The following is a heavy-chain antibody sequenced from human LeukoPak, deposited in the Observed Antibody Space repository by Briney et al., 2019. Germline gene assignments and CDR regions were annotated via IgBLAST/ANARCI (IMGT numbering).Heavy chain of an antibody. CDR2: IYSGGST. Sequence: GGSLRLSCAAFGFTVSSNYMSWVRQAPGKGLEWVSVIYSGGSTYYADSVKGRFTITRDNSKNTLYLQMNSRRAEDTAVYYCARDDKRSGALDPWGQGTLVTVSS. V-gene: IGHV3-53*01. CDR1: GFTVSSNY. D-gene: IGHD2-15*01. CDR3: ARDDKRSGALDP. J-gene: IGHJ5*02.